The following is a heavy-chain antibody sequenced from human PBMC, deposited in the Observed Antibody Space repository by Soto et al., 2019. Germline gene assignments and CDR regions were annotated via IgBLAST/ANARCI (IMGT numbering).Heavy chain of an antibody. CDR1: GFTFSNYA. CDR3: AKRLPHDYAFDF. V-gene: IGHV3-23*01. J-gene: IGHJ4*02. D-gene: IGHD4-17*01. Sequence: EVQLLESGGDLVQPGGSLRLSCAASGFTFSNYAMSWVRQAPGKGLEWVSTISGRGGTTFYADSVKGRFTISRDNAKNTLYLQMNSLRDEDTAVYHCAKRLPHDYAFDFWGQGTLVTVSS. CDR2: ISGRGGTT.